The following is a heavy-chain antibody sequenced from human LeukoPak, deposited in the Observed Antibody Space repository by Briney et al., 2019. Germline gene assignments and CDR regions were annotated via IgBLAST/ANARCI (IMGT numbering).Heavy chain of an antibody. Sequence: ASVKVSCKASGGTFSSYAISWVRQAPGQGLEWMGRIIPILGIANYAHKFQGRVTITADKSTSTAYMELSSLRSEDTAVYYCTRVTLRGSKYNWFDPWGQGTHVSVSS. CDR1: GGTFSSYA. V-gene: IGHV1-69*04. CDR2: IIPILGIA. J-gene: IGHJ5*02. D-gene: IGHD1-26*01. CDR3: TRVTLRGSKYNWFDP.